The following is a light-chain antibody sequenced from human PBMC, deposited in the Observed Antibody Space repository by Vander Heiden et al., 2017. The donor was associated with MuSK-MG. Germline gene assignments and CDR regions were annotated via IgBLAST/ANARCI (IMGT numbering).Light chain of an antibody. CDR2: GAS. CDR1: QSVSSN. Sequence: EIVMTQSPATLSVSPGERATLPCRASQSVSSNLAWYQQKPGQAPRLLIYGASTRATGIPARFSGSGSGTEFTLTISSLQSEDFAVYYCQQYNNWPPKTFGQGTKVEI. V-gene: IGKV3-15*01. CDR3: QQYNNWPPKT. J-gene: IGKJ1*01.